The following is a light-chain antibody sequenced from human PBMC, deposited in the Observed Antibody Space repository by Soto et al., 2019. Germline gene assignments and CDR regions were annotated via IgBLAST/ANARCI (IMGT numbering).Light chain of an antibody. Sequence: EIVMTQSPATVSVSPGERVTLSCRASQSVSSNLAWYKQKPGQAPRLLISGASTRATGVPARFSGSGTGTEFTLTISSLQAEDFASYYCQQYNTWPPTFGQGTKVEI. CDR1: QSVSSN. CDR3: QQYNTWPPT. J-gene: IGKJ1*01. V-gene: IGKV3-15*01. CDR2: GAS.